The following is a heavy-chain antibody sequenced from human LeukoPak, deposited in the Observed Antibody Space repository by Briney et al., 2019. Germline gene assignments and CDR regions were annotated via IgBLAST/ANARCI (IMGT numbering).Heavy chain of an antibody. Sequence: SETLSLTCTVSGGSFSSTTYYWGWLRQAPGKGLEWIGCVYYSGSTYYNQSLKSRVTISVDTSKNQSSLKLTCVTAADSAEYYCARQYYDSSGYYPWYFDYWGQGTLVTVSS. J-gene: IGHJ4*02. V-gene: IGHV4-39*01. CDR1: GGSFSSTTYY. CDR2: VYYSGST. CDR3: ARQYYDSSGYYPWYFDY. D-gene: IGHD3-22*01.